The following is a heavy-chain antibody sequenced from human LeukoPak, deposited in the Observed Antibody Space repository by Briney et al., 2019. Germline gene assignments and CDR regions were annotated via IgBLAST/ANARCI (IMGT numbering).Heavy chain of an antibody. J-gene: IGHJ4*02. CDR2: IYYSGST. V-gene: IGHV4-39*01. Sequence: SETLSLTCTVSGGSISSSSYYWGWIRQPPGKGLEWIGSIYYSGSTYYNPSLKSRVTISVDTSKNQFSLKLSSVTAADTAVYYCARHPPLYDSSGYAFDYWGQGTLVTASS. CDR3: ARHPPLYDSSGYAFDY. D-gene: IGHD3-22*01. CDR1: GGSISSSSYY.